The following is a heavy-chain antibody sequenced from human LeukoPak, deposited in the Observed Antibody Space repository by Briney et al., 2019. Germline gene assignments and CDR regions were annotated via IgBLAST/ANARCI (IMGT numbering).Heavy chain of an antibody. CDR1: GYTFTSYY. J-gene: IGHJ3*02. Sequence: ASVKVSCEASGYTFTSYYMHWVRQAPGQGLEWMGIINPSGGSTSYAQKFQGRVTMTRDTSTSTVYMELSSLRSEDTAVYYCAREPQLRYFDWLSLKTPSSDAFDIWGQGTMVTVSS. D-gene: IGHD3-9*01. CDR3: AREPQLRYFDWLSLKTPSSDAFDI. CDR2: INPSGGST. V-gene: IGHV1-46*01.